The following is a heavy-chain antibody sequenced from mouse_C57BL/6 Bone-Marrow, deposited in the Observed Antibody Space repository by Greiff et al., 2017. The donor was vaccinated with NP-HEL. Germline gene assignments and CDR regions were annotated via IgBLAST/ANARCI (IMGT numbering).Heavy chain of an antibody. CDR1: GFTFTDYY. Sequence: EVKLVESGGGLVQPGGSLSLSCAASGFTFTDYYMSWVRQPPGKALEWLGFIRNKANGYTTEYSASVKGRFTISRDNSQSILYLQMNALRAEDSATYYCARYYYGRKGYFDVWGTGTTVTVSS. J-gene: IGHJ1*03. CDR3: ARYYYGRKGYFDV. CDR2: IRNKANGYTT. D-gene: IGHD1-1*01. V-gene: IGHV7-3*01.